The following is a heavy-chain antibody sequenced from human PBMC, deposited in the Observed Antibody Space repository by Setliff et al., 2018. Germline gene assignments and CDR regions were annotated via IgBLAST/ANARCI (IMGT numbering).Heavy chain of an antibody. V-gene: IGHV4-59*01. CDR3: ARTGTYRYFDY. CDR1: GASIRNFY. J-gene: IGHJ4*02. CDR2: VHFTGST. D-gene: IGHD1-1*01. Sequence: SETLSLTCNVSGASIRNFYWTWIRQPPGKGLEWIGYVHFTGSTNYNPSLKSRVTMSVDVSKSQFSLRLSSVTAADTAVYYCARTGTYRYFDYWGQGALVTVSS.